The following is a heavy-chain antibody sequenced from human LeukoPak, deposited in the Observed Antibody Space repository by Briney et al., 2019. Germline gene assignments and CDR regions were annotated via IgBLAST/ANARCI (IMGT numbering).Heavy chain of an antibody. CDR2: IYHSGST. CDR1: GGSISSGGYS. D-gene: IGHD4-17*01. V-gene: IGHV4-30-2*01. CDR3: ARLRYGDYLPDY. Sequence: SETLSLTCAVSGGSISSGGYSWSWIRQPPGKGLEWIGYIYHSGSTYYNPSLKSRVTISVDRSKNQFSLKLSSVTAADTAAYYCARLRYGDYLPDYWGRGTLVTVSS. J-gene: IGHJ4*02.